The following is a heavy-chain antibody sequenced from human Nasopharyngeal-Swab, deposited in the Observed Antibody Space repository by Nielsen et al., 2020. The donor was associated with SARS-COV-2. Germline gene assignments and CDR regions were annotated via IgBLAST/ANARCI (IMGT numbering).Heavy chain of an antibody. Sequence: GSLRLSCAVYGGSFSGYYWSWIRQPPGKGLEWIGEINHSGSTNYNPSLKSRVTISVDTSKNQFSLKLSSVTAADTAVYYCARVSPGSSWYPYYFDYWGQGTLVTVSS. CDR2: INHSGST. J-gene: IGHJ4*02. V-gene: IGHV4-34*01. CDR1: GGSFSGYY. CDR3: ARVSPGSSWYPYYFDY. D-gene: IGHD6-13*01.